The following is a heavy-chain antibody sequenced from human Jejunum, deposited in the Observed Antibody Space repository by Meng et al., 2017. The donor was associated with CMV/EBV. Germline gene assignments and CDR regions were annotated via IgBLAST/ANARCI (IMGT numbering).Heavy chain of an antibody. CDR1: GTLSSNT. V-gene: IGHV1-69*05. D-gene: IGHD3-10*01. Sequence: GTLSSNTIGWVRPAPGQGLEWMGVITPLFGTPNSAQKFQGRVTITTDESASTVYMELSRLRSEDTGVFYCARVFGVRGPKPYGMDLWGQGTTVTVSS. CDR2: ITPLFGTP. CDR3: ARVFGVRGPKPYGMDL. J-gene: IGHJ6*02.